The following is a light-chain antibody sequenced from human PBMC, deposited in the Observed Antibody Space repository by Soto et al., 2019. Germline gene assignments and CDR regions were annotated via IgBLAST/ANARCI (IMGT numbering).Light chain of an antibody. CDR2: GNS. CDR3: QSYDSSLSGVV. CDR1: SSNIGAGYD. J-gene: IGLJ2*01. Sequence: QSVLTQPPSVSGAPGRRVTISCTGSSSNIGAGYDVHWYQQFPGTAPKLLIYGNSNRPSGVPDRFSGSKSGTSASLAITGLQAEDEADYYCQSYDSSLSGVVFGGGTKVTVL. V-gene: IGLV1-40*01.